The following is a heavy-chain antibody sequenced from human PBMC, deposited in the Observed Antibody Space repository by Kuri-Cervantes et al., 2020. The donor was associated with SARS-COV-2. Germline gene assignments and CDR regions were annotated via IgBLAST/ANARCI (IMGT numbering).Heavy chain of an antibody. Sequence: ASVKVSCKASGYTFTGYYMHWVRQAPGQGLEWMGWMNPNSANTGYAQKFQGRVTITRNTSISTAYMELSSLRSEDTAVYYCARGEVPYDADYWGQGTLVTVSS. J-gene: IGHJ4*02. CDR1: GYTFTGYY. V-gene: IGHV1-8*03. CDR2: MNPNSANT. D-gene: IGHD3-22*01. CDR3: ARGEVPYDADY.